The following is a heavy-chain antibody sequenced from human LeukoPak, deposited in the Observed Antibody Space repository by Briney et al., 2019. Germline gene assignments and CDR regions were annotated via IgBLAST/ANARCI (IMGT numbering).Heavy chain of an antibody. CDR2: SYSGGSS. CDR1: GFTVRSNY. V-gene: IGHV3-53*01. D-gene: IGHD3-16*02. J-gene: IGHJ2*01. CDR3: AREEHYRRYFAL. Sequence: GGSLRLSCAASGFTVRSNYMSWVRQAPGKGLEWVSVSYSGGSSYYADSVKGRFTISRDNSKNTLYLQMNTLRAEDTAVYFCAREEHYRRYFALWGRGTLVTVSS.